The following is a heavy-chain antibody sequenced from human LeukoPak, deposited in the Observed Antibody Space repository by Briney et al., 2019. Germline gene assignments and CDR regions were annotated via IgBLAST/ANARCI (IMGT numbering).Heavy chain of an antibody. Sequence: PGGSLRLSCSASGFTFSTYWMSWVRQAPGKGLEWVAVIWYDGSNKYYADSVKGRFTISRDNSKNTLYLQMNSLRAEDTAVYYCARENQQYDYSNYRASYYGMDVWGQGTTVTVS. V-gene: IGHV3-33*08. CDR3: ARENQQYDYSNYRASYYGMDV. CDR1: GFTFSTYW. CDR2: IWYDGSNK. D-gene: IGHD4-11*01. J-gene: IGHJ6*02.